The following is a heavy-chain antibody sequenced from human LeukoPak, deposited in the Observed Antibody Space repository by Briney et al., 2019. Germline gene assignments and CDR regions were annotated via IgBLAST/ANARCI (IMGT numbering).Heavy chain of an antibody. CDR2: IKTDGSDK. CDR3: ARNRLRLES. J-gene: IGHJ4*02. Sequence: GGSLRLSCVASGFTFTSSWMSWVRQAPGKGLEWVANIKTDGSDKYYVDSVKGRFTISRDNAKNSLYLQMNSLRVEDTAVYHCARNRLRLESWGQGILVTVSS. CDR1: GFTFTSSW. D-gene: IGHD2/OR15-2a*01. V-gene: IGHV3-7*01.